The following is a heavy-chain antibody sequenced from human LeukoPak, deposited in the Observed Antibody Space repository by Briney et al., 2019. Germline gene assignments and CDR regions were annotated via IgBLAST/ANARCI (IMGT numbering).Heavy chain of an antibody. CDR3: ARERAVADY. V-gene: IGHV3-7*03. D-gene: IGHD6-19*01. CDR2: IKQDGSEK. Sequence: GGSLRLSCAASGFTFSGYWMSWVRQAPGKGLEWVANIKQDGSEKYYVDSVKGRFTISRDNAKNSLYLQMNSLRAEDTAVYYCARERAVADYWGQGTLVTVSS. J-gene: IGHJ4*02. CDR1: GFTFSGYW.